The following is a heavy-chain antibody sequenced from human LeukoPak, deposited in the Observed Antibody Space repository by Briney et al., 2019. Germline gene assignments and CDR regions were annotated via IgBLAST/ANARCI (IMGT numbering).Heavy chain of an antibody. V-gene: IGHV4-4*07. D-gene: IGHD2-2*01. J-gene: IGHJ6*02. CDR2: IYTSGST. CDR1: GGSISSYY. Sequence: SETLSLTCTVSGGSISSYYWSWIRQPAGKGLEWIGRIYTSGSTNYNPSLKSRVTMSVDTSKNQFSLKLSSVTAADTAVYYCAGAEYQLPYYYGMDVWGQGTTVTVSS. CDR3: AGAEYQLPYYYGMDV.